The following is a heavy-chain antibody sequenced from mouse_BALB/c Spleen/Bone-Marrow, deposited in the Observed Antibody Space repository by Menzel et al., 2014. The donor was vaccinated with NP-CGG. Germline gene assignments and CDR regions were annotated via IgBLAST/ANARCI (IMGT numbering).Heavy chain of an antibody. J-gene: IGHJ2*01. CDR2: MWAGGST. V-gene: IGHV2-9*02. Sequence: AVVVASGPGLEAPSQSLSITCTVSGFSLTSYGVHWVRQPPGKGLEWLGVMWAGGSTNYNSALMSRLSINKDNSKSQVFLKMNSLQTDDTAMYYCARGGEFITTAFEYWGRGTPLTVSS. CDR3: ARGGEFITTAFEY. CDR1: GFSLTSYG. D-gene: IGHD1-2*01.